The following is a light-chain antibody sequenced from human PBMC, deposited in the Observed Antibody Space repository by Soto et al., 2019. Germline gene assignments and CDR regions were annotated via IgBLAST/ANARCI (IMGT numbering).Light chain of an antibody. J-gene: IGLJ1*01. CDR1: KLGDKY. V-gene: IGLV3-1*01. Sequence: SYELTQPPSVSVSPGQTASITCSGDKLGDKYACWYQQKPGQSPVLVIYQDSKRPSGIPERFSGSNSGNTATLTISGTQATDEADYYCQAWDSSTHYVFGTGTKVTVL. CDR2: QDS. CDR3: QAWDSSTHYV.